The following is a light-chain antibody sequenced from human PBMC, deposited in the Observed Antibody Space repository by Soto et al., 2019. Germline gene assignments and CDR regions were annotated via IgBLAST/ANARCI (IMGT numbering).Light chain of an antibody. CDR2: EVS. CDR1: SSDVGSYNR. CDR3: SSFTSSSTLV. J-gene: IGLJ2*01. V-gene: IGLV2-18*02. Sequence: QSALTQPPSVSGSPGQSVTISCTGTSSDVGSYNRVSWYQQPPGTAPKLMIYEVSNRPSGVPDRISGSKSGNTASLTISGLQAEDDADYYCSSFTSSSTLVFGGGTKLTVL.